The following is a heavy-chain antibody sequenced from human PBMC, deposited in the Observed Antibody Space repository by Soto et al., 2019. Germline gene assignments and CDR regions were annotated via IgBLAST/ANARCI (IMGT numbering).Heavy chain of an antibody. CDR1: GGSITSSSYY. CDR3: AAHGGGYCVYNIGHHCYFDY. J-gene: IGHJ4*02. Sequence: QLQLQESGPGLVKPSETLSLTCTVSGGSITSSSYYWGWIRQPPGKGLEWIGNIYFGGNTYYNPSLKSRVTISVDTSKTQFSLRLSSVSAADTALYFCAAHGGGYCVYNIGHHCYFDYWGLGTLVSVSS. V-gene: IGHV4-39*01. D-gene: IGHD2-15*01. CDR2: IYFGGNT.